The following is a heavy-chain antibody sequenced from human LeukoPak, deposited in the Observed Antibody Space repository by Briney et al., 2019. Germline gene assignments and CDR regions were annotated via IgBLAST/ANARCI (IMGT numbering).Heavy chain of an antibody. V-gene: IGHV3-7*01. Sequence: HPGGSLRLSCAASGFTFSSYWMTWVRQAPGKGLEWVANLNPDGSRKLYVDSVKGRFTISRDNAKNSLYLQMHSLRAEDTALYYCARDAYDDSSESWGQGTLVTVSS. D-gene: IGHD3-3*01. CDR3: ARDAYDDSSES. CDR1: GFTFSSYW. CDR2: LNPDGSRK. J-gene: IGHJ5*02.